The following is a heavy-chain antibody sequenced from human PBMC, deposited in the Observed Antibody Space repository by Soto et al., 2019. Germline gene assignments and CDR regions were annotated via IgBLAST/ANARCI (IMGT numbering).Heavy chain of an antibody. CDR3: ARCYYDFWSGSLYYYMDV. J-gene: IGHJ6*03. CDR1: GGSISGHY. CDR2: ISHSGST. D-gene: IGHD3-3*01. V-gene: IGHV4-59*11. Sequence: SETLSLTCTVSGGSISGHYWSWIRQPPGKGPEWIGHISHSGSTNSNPSLQSRVTMSFDTSDNRFSLKLTSLTAADTAVYFCARCYYDFWSGSLYYYMDVWGKGTTVTVSS.